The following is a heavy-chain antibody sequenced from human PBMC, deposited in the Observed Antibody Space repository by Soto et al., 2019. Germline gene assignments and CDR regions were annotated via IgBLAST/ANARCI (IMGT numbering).Heavy chain of an antibody. Sequence: GGSLRLSCAASGFTFSSYGMHWVRQAPGKGLEWVAVISYVGSNKYYADSVKGRFTISRDNSKNTLYLQMNSLRAEDTAVYYCEKELTSHYGLAVRGQRTTVPVSS. CDR2: ISYVGSNK. J-gene: IGHJ6*02. V-gene: IGHV3-30*18. CDR1: GFTFSSYG. CDR3: EKELTSHYGLAV.